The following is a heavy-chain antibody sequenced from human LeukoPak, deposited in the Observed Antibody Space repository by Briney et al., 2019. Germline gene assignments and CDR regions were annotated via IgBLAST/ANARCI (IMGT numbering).Heavy chain of an antibody. J-gene: IGHJ6*03. D-gene: IGHD2-2*01. CDR1: GFTFDDYA. CDR2: ISWNSGSI. Sequence: GRSLTLSCAASGFTFDDYAMHWVRQAPGKGLEWVSGISWNSGSIGYANSVKGRFTISRDNAKNSLYLQMNSLRAEDMALYYCAKGFLYCSSTSCSDYYMDVWGKGTTVTVSS. CDR3: AKGFLYCSSTSCSDYYMDV. V-gene: IGHV3-9*03.